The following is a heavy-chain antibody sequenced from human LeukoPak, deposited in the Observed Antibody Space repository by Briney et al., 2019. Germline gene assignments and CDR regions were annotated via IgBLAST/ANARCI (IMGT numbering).Heavy chain of an antibody. D-gene: IGHD4-17*01. CDR1: GGSISSHY. CDR2: IYYSGST. J-gene: IGHJ6*02. CDR3: ARGSGESYYYYGMDV. Sequence: SETLSLTCTVSGGSISSHYWSWIRQPPGKGLEWIGYIYYSGSTNYNPSLKSRVTISVDTSKNQFSLKLSSVTAADTAVYYCARGSGESYYYYGMDVWGQGTTVTVSS. V-gene: IGHV4-59*11.